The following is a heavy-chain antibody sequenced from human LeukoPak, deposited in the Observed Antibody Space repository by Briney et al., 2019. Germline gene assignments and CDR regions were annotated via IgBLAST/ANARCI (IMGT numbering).Heavy chain of an antibody. V-gene: IGHV3-33*06. Sequence: AGGSLRLSCAASGFTFSSYGMHWVRQAPGKGPEWVAVIWYDGSNKYYADSVKGRFTISRDNSKNTLYLQMNSLRAEDTAVYYCAKELHDYGGNPLDYWGQGTLVTVSS. CDR1: GFTFSSYG. D-gene: IGHD4-23*01. CDR3: AKELHDYGGNPLDY. CDR2: IWYDGSNK. J-gene: IGHJ4*02.